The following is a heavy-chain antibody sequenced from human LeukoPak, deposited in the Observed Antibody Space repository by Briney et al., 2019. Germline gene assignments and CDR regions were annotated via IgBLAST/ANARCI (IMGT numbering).Heavy chain of an antibody. CDR2: IYIGGST. J-gene: IGHJ4*02. D-gene: IGHD4-23*01. V-gene: IGHV3-53*01. CDR1: GFTVSSTY. Sequence: GGSLRLSCVASGFTVSSTYMSWVRQAPGKGLEWVSVIYIGGSTYYADSVKGRLTISRDNSKNTLYLQMNSLRAEDTAVYYCARDNYGGNLDCWGQGTLVTVSS. CDR3: ARDNYGGNLDC.